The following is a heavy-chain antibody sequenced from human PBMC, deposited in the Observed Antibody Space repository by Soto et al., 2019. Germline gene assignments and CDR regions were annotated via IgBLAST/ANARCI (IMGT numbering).Heavy chain of an antibody. CDR3: ARDLSSSWSSPYYYYGMDV. CDR1: GGSISSYY. D-gene: IGHD6-13*01. J-gene: IGHJ6*02. Sequence: SETLSLTCTVSGGSISSYYWSWIRQPPGKGLEWIGYIYYSGITDYNPSLKSRVTISVDTSKSQFSLKLSSVTAADTAVYYCARDLSSSWSSPYYYYGMDVWGQGTTVTVS. CDR2: IYYSGIT. V-gene: IGHV4-59*12.